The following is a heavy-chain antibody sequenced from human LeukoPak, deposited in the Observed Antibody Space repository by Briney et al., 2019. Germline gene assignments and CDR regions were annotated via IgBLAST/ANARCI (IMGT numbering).Heavy chain of an antibody. CDR2: IYYSGST. CDR3: ARGGGRWLQLGLDY. J-gene: IGHJ4*02. D-gene: IGHD5-24*01. CDR1: GVSISSYY. V-gene: IGHV4-59*01. Sequence: KSSETLSLTCTVSGVSISSYYWSWIRQPPGKGLEWIGYIYYSGSTNYNPSLKSRVAISVDTSKNQFSLKLSSVTAADTAVYYCARGGGRWLQLGLDYWGQGTLVTVSS.